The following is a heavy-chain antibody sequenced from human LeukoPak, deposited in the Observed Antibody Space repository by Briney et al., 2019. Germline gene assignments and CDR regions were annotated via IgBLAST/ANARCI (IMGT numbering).Heavy chain of an antibody. V-gene: IGHV3-48*04. CDR1: GFTFSNYS. J-gene: IGHJ4*02. CDR3: ARGYYYDSSGYYQLDY. D-gene: IGHD3-22*01. Sequence: GGSLRLSCAASGFTFSNYSINWVRQAPGKGLEWVSYISSSSHSIYYADSVKGRFTISRDNAKNSLSLQMNSLRADDTAVYYCARGYYYDSSGYYQLDYWGQGTLVTVSS. CDR2: ISSSSHSI.